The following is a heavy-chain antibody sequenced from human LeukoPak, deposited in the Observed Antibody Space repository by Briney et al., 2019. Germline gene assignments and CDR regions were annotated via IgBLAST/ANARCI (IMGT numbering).Heavy chain of an antibody. D-gene: IGHD2-15*01. CDR2: ISSSSRYI. J-gene: IGHJ4*02. CDR3: ARDHQEYCSGGSCTYFDY. V-gene: IGHV3-21*01. CDR1: GFTFSSYN. Sequence: GGSLRLSCVASGFTFSSYNMNWVRQAPGKGLEWVSSISSSSRYIYYTDSVKGRFTISRDNAKNSLYLQMNSLRAEDTAVYYCARDHQEYCSGGSCTYFDYWGQGTLVTVSS.